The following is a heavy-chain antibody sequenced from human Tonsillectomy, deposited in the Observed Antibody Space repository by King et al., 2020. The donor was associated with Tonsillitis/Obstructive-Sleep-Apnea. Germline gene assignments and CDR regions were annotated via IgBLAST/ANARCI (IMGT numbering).Heavy chain of an antibody. J-gene: IGHJ4*02. V-gene: IGHV3-23*04. CDR1: RVTFSNHA. D-gene: IGHD1-7*01. CDR3: AEDLGTHGGGATLDC. CDR2: ISDDGGAA. Sequence: VQLVESGGGLVQPGGSLRLSCAASRVTFSNHAMSWVRQAPGKGLEWVSSISDDGGAAYYADSVRGRFTISRDNSKNTLYLQMNSLRAEDTAVYLCAEDLGTHGGGATLDCWGQGNLVTVST.